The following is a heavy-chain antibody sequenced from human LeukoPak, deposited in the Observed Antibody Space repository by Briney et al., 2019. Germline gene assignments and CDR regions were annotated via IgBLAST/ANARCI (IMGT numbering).Heavy chain of an antibody. Sequence: ASVKVSCKASGVTFSRLVVSWVRQAPGQGLEWMGQIIPYFGTSNYAQKLQGRVTMTTDTSTSTAYMELRSLRSDDTAVYYCARDVYGYGYWGQGTLVTVSS. J-gene: IGHJ4*02. D-gene: IGHD5-18*01. CDR2: IIPYFGTS. V-gene: IGHV1-18*01. CDR3: ARDVYGYGY. CDR1: GVTFSRLV.